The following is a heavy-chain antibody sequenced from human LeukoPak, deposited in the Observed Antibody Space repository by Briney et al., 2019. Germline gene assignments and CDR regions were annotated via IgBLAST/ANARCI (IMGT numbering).Heavy chain of an antibody. CDR1: GGSITSYY. CDR2: IYYSGST. CDR3: ASTVPYYYDSSALGEY. D-gene: IGHD3-22*01. Sequence: SETLSLTCTVSGGSITSYYWSWIRQPPGKGLEWIGYIYYSGSTYYNPSLKSRVTISVDTSKNQFSLKLSSVTAADTAVYYCASTVPYYYDSSALGEYWGQGTLVTVSS. V-gene: IGHV4-59*12. J-gene: IGHJ4*02.